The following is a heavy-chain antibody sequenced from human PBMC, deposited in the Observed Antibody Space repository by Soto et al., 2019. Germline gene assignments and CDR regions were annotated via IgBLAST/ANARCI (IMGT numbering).Heavy chain of an antibody. Sequence: ASVKVSCKASGYTFTSYGIHWVRQAPGQRLEWMGWINAANGDTKYSPKFQGRVTITRDTSASTAYMELSSLRSEDTAVYYCVRRLLSEMGIDWFDPGGRGTWVPVS. V-gene: IGHV1-3*01. CDR3: VRRLLSEMGIDWFDP. CDR2: INAANGDT. J-gene: IGHJ5*02. D-gene: IGHD2-2*03. CDR1: GYTFTSYG.